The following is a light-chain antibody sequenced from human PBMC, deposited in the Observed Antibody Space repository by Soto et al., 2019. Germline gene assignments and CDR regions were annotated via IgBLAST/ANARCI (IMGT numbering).Light chain of an antibody. CDR2: GAS. CDR3: QQYVNLLVT. Sequence: EIVMTQSPATLSVSPGERVTLSCRASQSVKTNLAWYQQRPGQAPRLIVYGASTRAPGIPARCYGRGFWTEFTLTISSLQSEDFAVYYCQQYVNLLVTFGGGTKVE. J-gene: IGKJ4*01. V-gene: IGKV3-15*01. CDR1: QSVKTN.